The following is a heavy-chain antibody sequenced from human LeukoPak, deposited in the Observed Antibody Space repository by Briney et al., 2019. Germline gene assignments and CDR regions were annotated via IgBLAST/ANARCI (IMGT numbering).Heavy chain of an antibody. V-gene: IGHV3-64*04. D-gene: IGHD3-10*01. CDR2: ISSNGDNT. J-gene: IGHJ4*02. Sequence: PGGSLRLSCSVSGFTFSTYVMHWVRQAPGKGLEYVSAISSNGDNTYYADSVKGRFTISRDNSKNTLYLQMSSLRAEDTAVYYCARDPYYYGSGIWGYFDYWGQGTLVTVSS. CDR1: GFTFSTYV. CDR3: ARDPYYYGSGIWGYFDY.